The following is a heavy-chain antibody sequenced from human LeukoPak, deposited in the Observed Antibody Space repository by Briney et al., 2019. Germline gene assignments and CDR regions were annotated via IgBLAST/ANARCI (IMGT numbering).Heavy chain of an antibody. CDR3: ARSHATPFGVADY. J-gene: IGHJ4*02. V-gene: IGHV3-33*08. D-gene: IGHD3-3*01. CDR2: IWYDGSNK. Sequence: GGSLRLSCAASGLTFSGYGMHWVRQAPGKGLEWVAVIWYDGSNKYYADSVKGRFTISRDNSKNTLYLQMNSLRAEDTAVYYCARSHATPFGVADYWGQGTLVTVSS. CDR1: GLTFSGYG.